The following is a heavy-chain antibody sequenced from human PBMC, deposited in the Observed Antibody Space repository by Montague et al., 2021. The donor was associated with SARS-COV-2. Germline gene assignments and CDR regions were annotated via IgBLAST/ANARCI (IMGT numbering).Heavy chain of an antibody. CDR1: GDSMNNYY. CDR3: ARAPIYRSSWYAYFDY. J-gene: IGHJ4*02. CDR2: INYSGST. Sequence: SETLSLTCTVSGDSMNNYYWSWIRQPPGKGLEWGGYINYSGSTNYNPSLQSRVTLSRDTSKNQFSLMLTSVTAAATAMYFCARAPIYRSSWYAYFDYWGQGTLVTVSS. D-gene: IGHD6-13*01. V-gene: IGHV4-59*01.